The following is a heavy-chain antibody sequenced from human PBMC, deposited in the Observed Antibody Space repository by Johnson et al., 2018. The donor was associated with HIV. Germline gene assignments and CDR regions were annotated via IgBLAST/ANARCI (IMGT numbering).Heavy chain of an antibody. J-gene: IGHJ3*02. CDR1: GFTFSDYY. Sequence: MLLVESGGGLVKPGGSLRLSCAASGFTFSDYYMSWIRQAPGKGLEWVSGINWNGGSTGYADSVKGRFTISRDNSKNSLYLQMNRLSAEDTALCYFARERTPAAACTQDAFDIWGQGTMVTVSS. V-gene: IGHV3-20*04. CDR2: INWNGGST. D-gene: IGHD6-13*01. CDR3: ARERTPAAACTQDAFDI.